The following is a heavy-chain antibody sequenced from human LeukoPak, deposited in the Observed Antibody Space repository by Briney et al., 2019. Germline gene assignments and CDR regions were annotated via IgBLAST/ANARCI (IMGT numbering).Heavy chain of an antibody. CDR3: ARDHDWAFDY. J-gene: IGHJ4*02. D-gene: IGHD3-9*01. V-gene: IGHV3-48*02. CDR2: INRGGDNI. CDR1: GFTFSSYS. Sequence: HPGGSLRLSCSATGFTFSSYSMNWVRQAPGKGLEWLAYINRGGDNIWYADSVKGRFTISRDNARDSLFLQMNSLRDEDTAVYYCARDHDWAFDYWGQGTLVTVSS.